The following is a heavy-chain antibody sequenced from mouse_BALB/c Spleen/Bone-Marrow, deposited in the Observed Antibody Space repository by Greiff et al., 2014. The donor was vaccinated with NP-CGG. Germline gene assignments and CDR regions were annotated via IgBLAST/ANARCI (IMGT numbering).Heavy chain of an antibody. CDR2: IDPGNGDT. Sequence: VQLKESGAELVRSGASVKLSCTASGFNIKDYYMHWVKQRPEQGLVWIGWIDPGNGDTEYTPKFQGKATMTADTSSNTAYLQLSSLTSEDTAVYYCNAEHGNYHYFDYWGQGTTLPVSS. V-gene: IGHV14-4*02. CDR1: GFNIKDYY. CDR3: NAEHGNYHYFDY. J-gene: IGHJ2*01. D-gene: IGHD6-1*01.